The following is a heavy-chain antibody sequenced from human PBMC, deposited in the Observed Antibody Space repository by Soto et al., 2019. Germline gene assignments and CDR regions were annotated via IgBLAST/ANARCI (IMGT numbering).Heavy chain of an antibody. J-gene: IGHJ6*02. Sequence: QVQLVESGGGLVKPGGSLRLSCAASGFTFSDYYMSWIRQAPGKGLEWVSHISSSGRTIYYADSVKGRFTISRDNAKNPLDLQMNSQRAEDTAVYYCARQKAWTGEWLSLYAPGMDVWGQGTTVTVSS. CDR3: ARQKAWTGEWLSLYAPGMDV. D-gene: IGHD3-22*01. V-gene: IGHV3-11*01. CDR1: GFTFSDYY. CDR2: ISSSGRTI.